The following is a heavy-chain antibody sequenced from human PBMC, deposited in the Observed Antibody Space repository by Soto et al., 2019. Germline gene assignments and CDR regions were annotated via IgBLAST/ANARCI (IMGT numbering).Heavy chain of an antibody. Sequence: GGSLRLSCAASGFTFSNAWMSWVRQAPGKGLEWVGRIKSKTDGGTTDYAAPVKGRFTISRDDSKNTLYLQMNSLKTEDTAVYYCTTGIVVVPDTRVDYWGQGTLVTVSS. D-gene: IGHD2-2*01. J-gene: IGHJ4*02. CDR2: IKSKTDGGTT. V-gene: IGHV3-15*01. CDR3: TTGIVVVPDTRVDY. CDR1: GFTFSNAW.